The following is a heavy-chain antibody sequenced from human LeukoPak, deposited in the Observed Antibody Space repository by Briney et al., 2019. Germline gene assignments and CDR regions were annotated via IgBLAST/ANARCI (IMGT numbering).Heavy chain of an antibody. Sequence: GASVKVSCKASGYTFTGYYMHWVRQAPGQGLEWMGWINPNSGGTNYAQKFQGRVTMTRDTSISTAYMELSRLRSDDTAVYYCARDIAAANINWFDPWGQRTLVTVSS. D-gene: IGHD6-13*01. V-gene: IGHV1-2*02. J-gene: IGHJ5*02. CDR3: ARDIAAANINWFDP. CDR2: INPNSGGT. CDR1: GYTFTGYY.